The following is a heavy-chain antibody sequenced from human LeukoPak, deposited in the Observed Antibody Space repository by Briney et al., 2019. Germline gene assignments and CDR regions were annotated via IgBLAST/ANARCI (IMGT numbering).Heavy chain of an antibody. J-gene: IGHJ4*02. Sequence: SETLSLTCTVSGGSISSSSYYWGWIRQPPGKGLEWIGSIYYSGSTYYNPSLKSRVTISVDTSKNQFSLKLSSVTAADTAVYYCARHDIVVVPAALFDYWGQGTLVTVSS. D-gene: IGHD2-2*01. V-gene: IGHV4-39*01. CDR2: IYYSGST. CDR1: GGSISSSSYY. CDR3: ARHDIVVVPAALFDY.